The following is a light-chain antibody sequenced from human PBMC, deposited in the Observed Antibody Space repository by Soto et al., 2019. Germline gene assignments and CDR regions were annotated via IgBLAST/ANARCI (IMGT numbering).Light chain of an antibody. Sequence: QSVVTQLPTASGITGQRVTNSCSGNSSNIGSNTVSWYQQLPGTAPKLLIYSNSQRPSGVPARFSGSKSGTSASLAISGRQSEDEADYYCAAWDDSLNGYVFGTGTKVTVL. V-gene: IGLV1-44*01. J-gene: IGLJ1*01. CDR2: SNS. CDR1: SSNIGSNT. CDR3: AAWDDSLNGYV.